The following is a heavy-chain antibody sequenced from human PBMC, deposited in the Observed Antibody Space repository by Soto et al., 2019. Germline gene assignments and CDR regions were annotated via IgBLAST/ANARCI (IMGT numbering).Heavy chain of an antibody. V-gene: IGHV3-64*01. J-gene: IGHJ4*02. CDR2: ISSNGGST. D-gene: IGHD4-17*01. CDR3: ARVSYGDYGTYFDY. Sequence: GGSLRPSCAASGFTFSSYAMHWVRQAPGKGLEYVSAISSNGGSTYYANSVKGRFTISRDNSKNTLYLQMGSLRAEDMAVYYCARVSYGDYGTYFDYWGQGTLVTVSS. CDR1: GFTFSSYA.